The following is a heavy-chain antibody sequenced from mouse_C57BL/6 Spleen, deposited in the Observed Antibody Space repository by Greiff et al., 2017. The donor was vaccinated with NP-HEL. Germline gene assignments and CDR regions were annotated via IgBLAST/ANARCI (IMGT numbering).Heavy chain of an antibody. CDR2: ISSGGSYT. J-gene: IGHJ2*01. Sequence: EVKVVESGGDLVKPGGSLKLSCAASGFTFSSYGMSWVRQTPDKRLEWVATISSGGSYTYYPDSVKGRFTISRDNAKNTLYLQMSSLKSEDTAMYYCARHTIYDCIDYWGQGTTLTVSS. V-gene: IGHV5-6*01. CDR3: ARHTIYDCIDY. D-gene: IGHD2-3*01. CDR1: GFTFSSYG.